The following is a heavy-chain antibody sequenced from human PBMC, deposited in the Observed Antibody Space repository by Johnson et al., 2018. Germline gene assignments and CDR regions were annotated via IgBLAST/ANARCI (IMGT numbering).Heavy chain of an antibody. CDR3: AKDWYSSSWYGTFQY. D-gene: IGHD6-13*01. Sequence: QVQLVESGGGVVQPGRSLRLSCAASGFTFSSYGIHWVRQAPGKGLEWVAVISYDGSNKYYADSVKGRFTISRDNSKNTLYLQMNSLRAEDTAVYYCAKDWYSSSWYGTFQYWGQGTLVTVSS. CDR2: ISYDGSNK. V-gene: IGHV3-30*18. J-gene: IGHJ1*01. CDR1: GFTFSSYG.